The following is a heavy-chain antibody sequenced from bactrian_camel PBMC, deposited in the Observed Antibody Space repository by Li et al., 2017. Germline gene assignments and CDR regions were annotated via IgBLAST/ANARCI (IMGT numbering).Heavy chain of an antibody. Sequence: HVQLVESGGGSVQPGGSLRLSCVVSGYSSHSHCMGWFRQAPGNECELVSTIDLTGKTYYSPSVKRRFTISQGNSKNTLHLQMNSLKPEDTAVYYYAADKVVGGNLDFGYWGQGTQVTVS. V-gene: IGHV3S60*01. CDR2: IDLTGKT. CDR3: AADKVVGGNLDFGY. J-gene: IGHJ6*01. CDR1: GYSSHSHC. D-gene: IGHD2*01.